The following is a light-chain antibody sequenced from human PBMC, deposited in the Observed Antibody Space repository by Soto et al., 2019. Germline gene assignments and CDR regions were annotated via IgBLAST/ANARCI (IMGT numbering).Light chain of an antibody. Sequence: DIQMTQSPSSLSASVGDRVTITCRASHDTSNSVAWFQQRPGMAPKSLIYGASSLQSGVSSRFSGSGSGTQFTLTISSLQPEDFGTYYCQHPKWAFGQGTTVEI. J-gene: IGKJ1*01. V-gene: IGKV1-16*01. CDR1: HDTSNS. CDR2: GAS. CDR3: QHPKWA.